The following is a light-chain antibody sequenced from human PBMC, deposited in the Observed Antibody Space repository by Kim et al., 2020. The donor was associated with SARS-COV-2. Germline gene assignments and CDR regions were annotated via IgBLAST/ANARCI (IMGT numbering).Light chain of an antibody. J-gene: IGKJ2*01. CDR3: QQRSNWPFT. CDR1: QSVSSY. V-gene: IGKV3-11*01. CDR2: DAS. Sequence: EIVLTQSPATLSLSPGERATLSCRASQSVSSYLAWYQQKPGQAPRLLIYDASNRATGIPARFSGSGSGTDFTLTISSLEPEDFAVYYCQQRSNWPFTFGQRTKLEI.